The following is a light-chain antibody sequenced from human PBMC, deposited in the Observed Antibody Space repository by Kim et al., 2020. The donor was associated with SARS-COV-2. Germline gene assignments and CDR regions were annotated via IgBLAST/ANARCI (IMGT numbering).Light chain of an antibody. Sequence: GQSITISCSGTSSDVGGYVYVSWYQQHPGKAPILLIYHVINRPSGVSTRFSGSKSGNTASLTISGLQADDEADYYCSSYASSTSYVFGTGTKVTVL. CDR2: HVI. CDR1: SSDVGGYVY. J-gene: IGLJ1*01. CDR3: SSYASSTSYV. V-gene: IGLV2-14*03.